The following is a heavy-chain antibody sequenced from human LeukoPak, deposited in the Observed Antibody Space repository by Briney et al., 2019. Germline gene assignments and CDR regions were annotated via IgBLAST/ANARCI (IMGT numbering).Heavy chain of an antibody. Sequence: GGSLRLSCAASGFTFSSYEMSWVRQAPGKGLEGVSYISSSGRSTYYADSVKGRFTISRDNAKNSLFLQMNSLRAEDTAVYYCARTDYSSGAFDYWGQGTLVTVSS. CDR1: GFTFSSYE. V-gene: IGHV3-48*03. CDR3: ARTDYSSGAFDY. D-gene: IGHD6-19*01. J-gene: IGHJ4*02. CDR2: ISSSGRST.